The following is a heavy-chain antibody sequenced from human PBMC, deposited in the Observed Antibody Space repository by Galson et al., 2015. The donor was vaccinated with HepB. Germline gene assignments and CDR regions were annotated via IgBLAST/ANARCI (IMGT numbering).Heavy chain of an antibody. CDR1: GSIFNRYV. D-gene: IGHD2-8*02. CDR2: ISGAGAT. Sequence: LRLSCAASGSIFNRYVMTWVRQAPGKGLEWVSAISGAGATYYGDSVKGRFTISRDTSKNTVHLQMNSLRLEDTAIYYCTKGLVQFDPWGQGTQVTVSS. J-gene: IGHJ5*02. CDR3: TKGLVQFDP. V-gene: IGHV3-23*01.